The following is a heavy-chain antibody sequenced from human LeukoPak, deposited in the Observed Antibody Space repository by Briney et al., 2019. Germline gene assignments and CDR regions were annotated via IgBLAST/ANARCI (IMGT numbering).Heavy chain of an antibody. CDR3: ARGVNMILGDHYFDY. Sequence: ASETLSLTCAVSGDSINSGGYSWSWIRQPPGKGLEWIGYIYHSGSTYYNPSLKSRVTISVDRSKNQFSLKLSSVTAADMAVYYCARGVNMILGDHYFDYWGQGTLVTVSS. J-gene: IGHJ4*02. V-gene: IGHV4-30-2*01. CDR2: IYHSGST. D-gene: IGHD3-22*01. CDR1: GDSINSGGYS.